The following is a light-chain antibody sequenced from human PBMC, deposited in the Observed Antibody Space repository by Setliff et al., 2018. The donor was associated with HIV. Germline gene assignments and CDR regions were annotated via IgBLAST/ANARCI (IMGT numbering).Light chain of an antibody. CDR1: SSDVGDYNH. J-gene: IGLJ1*01. Sequence: QSALAQPRSVSGSPGQSVTISCTGTSSDVGDYNHVSWYQQHPGKAPKLIIYDANKRPSGVPDRFSASKSGNTASLTISGLQAEDEADYYCSSYVNINTLVFGTGTKVTVL. V-gene: IGLV2-11*01. CDR2: DAN. CDR3: SSYVNINTLV.